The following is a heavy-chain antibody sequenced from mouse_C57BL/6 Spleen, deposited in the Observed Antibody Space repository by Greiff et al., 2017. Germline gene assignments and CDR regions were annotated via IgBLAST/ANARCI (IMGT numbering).Heavy chain of an antibody. Sequence: VQLKQSGPELVKPGASVKISCKASGYSFTGYYMNWVKQSPEKSLEWIGEINPSTGGTTYNQKFNAKATLTVDKSSSTAYMQLKSLTSEASAVYYCARRCLYYYAMDYWGQGTSVTVAS. V-gene: IGHV1-42*01. J-gene: IGHJ4*01. CDR2: INPSTGGT. CDR1: GYSFTGYY. CDR3: ARRCLYYYAMDY.